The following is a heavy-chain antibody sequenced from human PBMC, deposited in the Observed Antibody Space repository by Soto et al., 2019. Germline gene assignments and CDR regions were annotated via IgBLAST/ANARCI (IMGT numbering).Heavy chain of an antibody. CDR2: ISPSSSSM. CDR3: ARVAYYYDSSGYFY. D-gene: IGHD3-22*01. CDR1: GFTFSSYS. J-gene: IGHJ4*02. V-gene: IGHV3-48*01. Sequence: EVQLVESGGGLVQPGGSLRLSCAASGFTFSSYSMHWVRQAPGKGLEWVSYISPSSSSMYYADSVKGRFTISRDIAKNSLYLQMNSLRAEDTAVYYCARVAYYYDSSGYFYWGQGTLVTVSS.